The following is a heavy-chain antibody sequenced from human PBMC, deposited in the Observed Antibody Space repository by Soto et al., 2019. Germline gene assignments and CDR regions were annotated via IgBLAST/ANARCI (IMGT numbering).Heavy chain of an antibody. CDR2: ISGSGGST. V-gene: IGHV3-23*01. Sequence: EVQLLESGGGLVQPGGSLRLSCAASGFTFSSYAMSWVRQAPGKGLEWVSAISGSGGSTYYADSVKGRFTISRDNSKNTLYLQMNSLRAEDTAVYYCANSDCSGGSCYSNFDYWGQRTLVTVSS. CDR3: ANSDCSGGSCYSNFDY. CDR1: GFTFSSYA. D-gene: IGHD2-15*01. J-gene: IGHJ4*02.